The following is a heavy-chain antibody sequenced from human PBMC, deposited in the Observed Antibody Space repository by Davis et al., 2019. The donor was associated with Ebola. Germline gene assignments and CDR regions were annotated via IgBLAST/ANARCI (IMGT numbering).Heavy chain of an antibody. CDR3: ARGGTDDFWSGYYYYYYGMDV. D-gene: IGHD3-3*01. CDR2: ISAYNGNT. J-gene: IGHJ6*02. V-gene: IGHV1-18*01. Sequence: AASVKVSCKASGYTFTSYVISWVRQAPGQGLEWMGWISAYNGNTNYAQKLQGRVTMTTDTSTSTAYMELRSLRSDDTAVYYCARGGTDDFWSGYYYYYYGMDVWGQGTTVTVSS. CDR1: GYTFTSYV.